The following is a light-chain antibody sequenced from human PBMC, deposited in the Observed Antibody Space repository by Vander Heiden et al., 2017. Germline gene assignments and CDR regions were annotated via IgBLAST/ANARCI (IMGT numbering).Light chain of an antibody. V-gene: IGLV2-14*03. Sequence: QSALTQPASVSGSPGQSITISCTGSSSDVGDSSFVSWYQQCPDKAPKRLCWDVNNRPSGVSNRVSGSKSGKTASPTISGLQPDDEADYYCGSYIRSGNLGFGGGTSLTVL. CDR1: SSDVGDSSF. CDR3: GSYIRSGNLG. J-gene: IGLJ3*02. CDR2: DVN.